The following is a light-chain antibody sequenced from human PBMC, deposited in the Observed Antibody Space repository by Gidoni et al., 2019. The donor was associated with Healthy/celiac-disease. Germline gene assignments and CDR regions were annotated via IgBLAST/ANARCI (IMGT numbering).Light chain of an antibody. J-gene: IGKJ1*01. Sequence: EIVLTQSPGTLSLSPGERATLSCRASQSGSSSYVAWYQQKPGQAPRLLIYGASSRDTGIPDRFSGSGSGKDFTLNISRLEPEDFAVYYCQQYGSSPRTFGQGTKVEIK. CDR1: QSGSSSY. V-gene: IGKV3-20*01. CDR2: GAS. CDR3: QQYGSSPRT.